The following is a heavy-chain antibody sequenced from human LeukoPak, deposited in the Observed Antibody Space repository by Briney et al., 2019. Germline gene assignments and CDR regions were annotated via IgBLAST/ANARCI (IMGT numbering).Heavy chain of an antibody. CDR1: GFTFTNYV. CDR3: AKQLGYCSDGSCYFPY. CDR2: VSSDGGIK. Sequence: GGSLRLSCVVSGFTFTNYVVHWVRQAPGKGLEWVTLVSSDGGIKYYADSVQGRFTISRDNSKSTLCLQMNSLRAEDTAVYYCAKQLGYCSDGSCYFPYWGQGTLVTVSS. V-gene: IGHV3-30-3*02. D-gene: IGHD2-15*01. J-gene: IGHJ4*02.